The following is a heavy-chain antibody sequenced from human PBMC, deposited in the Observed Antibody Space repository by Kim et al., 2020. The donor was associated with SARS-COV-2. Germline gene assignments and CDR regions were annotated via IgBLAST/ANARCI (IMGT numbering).Heavy chain of an antibody. CDR1: GYTFTSYG. J-gene: IGHJ6*02. D-gene: IGHD5-18*01. CDR2: ISAYNGNT. CDR3: ARAPYSYAYYYYGMDV. V-gene: IGHV1-18*01. Sequence: ASVKVSCKASGYTFTSYGISWVRQAPGQGLEWMGWISAYNGNTNYAQKLQGRVTMTTDTSTSTAYMELRSLRSDDTAVYYCARAPYSYAYYYYGMDVCGQGTTVTVSS.